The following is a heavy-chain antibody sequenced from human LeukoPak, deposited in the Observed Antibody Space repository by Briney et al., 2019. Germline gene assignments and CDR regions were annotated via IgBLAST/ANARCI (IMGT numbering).Heavy chain of an antibody. Sequence: GGSLRLSCAASGFTFSSYEVNWVRQAPGKGLEWVSAISGSGGSTYYADSVKGRFIISRDNSKNTVYLQMNSLRVEDTSVYYCYYASGSYPWGQGTLVTVSS. CDR1: GFTFSSYE. J-gene: IGHJ5*02. D-gene: IGHD3-10*01. CDR2: ISGSGGST. CDR3: YYASGSYP. V-gene: IGHV3-23*01.